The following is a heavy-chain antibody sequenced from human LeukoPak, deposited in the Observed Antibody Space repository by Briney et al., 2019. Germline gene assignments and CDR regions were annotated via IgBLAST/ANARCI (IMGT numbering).Heavy chain of an antibody. V-gene: IGHV3-23*01. Sequence: PGGSLRLSCAASGFTFTSYAVSWVRQAPGKGLEWVSSVSGRGDNTYDADAVKVRLTISRDTSKKTLDLQMNSLRAEDTAVYYCAKRHDSNGPTGYFDYWGQGALVTVSS. CDR2: VSGRGDNT. D-gene: IGHD3-22*01. CDR3: AKRHDSNGPTGYFDY. J-gene: IGHJ4*02. CDR1: GFTFTSYA.